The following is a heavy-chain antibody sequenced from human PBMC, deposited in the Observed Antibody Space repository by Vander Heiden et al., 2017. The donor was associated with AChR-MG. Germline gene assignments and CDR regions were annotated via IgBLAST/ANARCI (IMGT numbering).Heavy chain of an antibody. D-gene: IGHD3-22*01. CDR2: INHSGST. CDR1: GGSFRGYY. V-gene: IGHV4-34*01. J-gene: IGHJ4*02. Sequence: QVQLQQWGAGLLKPSETLSLTCAVYGGSFRGYYWSWIRQPPGKGLEWIGEINHSGSTNYKPSLKRRVTISVDTSKNQFSLKLSSVTAADTAVYYCARGPTYYYDSSGYNGDYWGQGTLVTVSS. CDR3: ARGPTYYYDSSGYNGDY.